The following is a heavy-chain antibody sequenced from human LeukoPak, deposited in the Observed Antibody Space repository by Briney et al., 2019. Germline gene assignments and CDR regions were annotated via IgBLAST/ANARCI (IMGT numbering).Heavy chain of an antibody. Sequence: SGGSLRLPCAASGFTFSSYAMSWVRQAPGKGLEWVSAISGSGGSTYYADSVKGRFTISRDNSKNTLYLQMNSLRAEDTAVYYCAKDTAYYYGSRSFYFDYWGQGTLVTVSS. CDR1: GFTFSSYA. J-gene: IGHJ4*02. CDR2: ISGSGGST. V-gene: IGHV3-23*01. D-gene: IGHD3-10*01. CDR3: AKDTAYYYGSRSFYFDY.